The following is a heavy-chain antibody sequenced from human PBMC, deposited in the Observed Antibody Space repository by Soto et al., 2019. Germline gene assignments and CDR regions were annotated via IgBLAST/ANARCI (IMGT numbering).Heavy chain of an antibody. Sequence: GSLILSFGGSGLTPTTTPLSWVRQPPGKGLEWVTTISGTASRTYYVDSVKGRFFISRDNSKNTVTLQMNNLKLDDTAVYYCATSFRYFDNWGQGTRVTVSS. CDR3: ATSFRYFDN. CDR2: ISGTASRT. CDR1: GLTPTTTP. V-gene: IGHV3-23*01. J-gene: IGHJ4*02. D-gene: IGHD3-9*01.